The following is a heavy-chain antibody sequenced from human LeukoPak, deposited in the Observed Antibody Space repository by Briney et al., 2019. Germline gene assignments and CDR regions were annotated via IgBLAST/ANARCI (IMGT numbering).Heavy chain of an antibody. CDR1: GYTFTNYH. V-gene: IGHV1-46*01. CDR3: ARATWYGGNPSGAFDI. D-gene: IGHD4/OR15-4a*01. Sequence: ASVKVSCKASGYTFTNYHLHWVRQAPGQGLEWMGIINPSGGSTSYAQNFQKRVTMTRDTSTSTVYMELNSLRSEDTAVYYCARATWYGGNPSGAFDIWGQGTMVTVSS. CDR2: INPSGGST. J-gene: IGHJ3*02.